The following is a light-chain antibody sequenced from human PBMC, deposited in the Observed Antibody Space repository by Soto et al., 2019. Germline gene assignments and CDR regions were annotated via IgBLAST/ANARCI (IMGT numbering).Light chain of an antibody. CDR3: AAWDDSLSGPNWI. V-gene: IGLV1-47*01. J-gene: IGLJ3*02. Sequence: QSVLTQPPSASGTPGQRVTISCSGSSSNIGTNYIYWYQHLPGVAPKLLIYTSVQRPSGVPDRFSGSKSGTSASLAISGLRSEDEADYYCAAWDDSLSGPNWIFGGGTKLTVL. CDR1: SSNIGTNY. CDR2: TSV.